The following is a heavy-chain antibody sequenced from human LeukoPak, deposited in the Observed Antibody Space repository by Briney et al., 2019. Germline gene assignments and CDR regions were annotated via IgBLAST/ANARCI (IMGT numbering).Heavy chain of an antibody. V-gene: IGHV4-34*01. CDR3: ARGRGQLWLLHYYYYIDG. CDR1: GGSFSDYY. Sequence: SQTLSLTCAVYGGSFSDYYSGWIRHTPGKGLEWIGEINHSGSTNYNPSLKSRIPISVDTSKNQFSLKLSSVTAADTAVYYYARGRGQLWLLHYYYYIDGWGKGTTVTVSS. CDR2: INHSGST. D-gene: IGHD5-18*01. J-gene: IGHJ6*03.